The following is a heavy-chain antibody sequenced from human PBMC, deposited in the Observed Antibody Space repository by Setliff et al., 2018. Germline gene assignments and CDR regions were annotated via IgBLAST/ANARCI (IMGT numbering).Heavy chain of an antibody. Sequence: PGGSLRLSCAASGFTFSSYTMSWVRQAPGKGLEWVSAISGSGGNTYYADSVKGRFTIPRDNAENSLYLQMNSLRAEDTAVYYCARDSPQYNWFDPWGQGTLVTVSS. J-gene: IGHJ5*02. CDR1: GFTFSSYT. CDR3: ARDSPQYNWFDP. V-gene: IGHV3-21*01. CDR2: ISGSGGNT.